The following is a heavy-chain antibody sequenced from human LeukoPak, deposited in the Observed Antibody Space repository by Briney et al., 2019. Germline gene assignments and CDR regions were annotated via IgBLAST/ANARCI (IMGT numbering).Heavy chain of an antibody. V-gene: IGHV4-34*01. J-gene: IGHJ5*02. CDR2: IYYSESP. CDR1: GGSFSGYY. D-gene: IGHD6-13*01. Sequence: PSETLSLTCAVYGGSFSGYYWSWIRQPPGKGLEWIGSIYYSESPYYNPSLKKRVTISVDTSSNQFSLKLSSVTAADTAVYYCASQIAAAGWFDPWGQGTLVTVSS. CDR3: ASQIAAAGWFDP.